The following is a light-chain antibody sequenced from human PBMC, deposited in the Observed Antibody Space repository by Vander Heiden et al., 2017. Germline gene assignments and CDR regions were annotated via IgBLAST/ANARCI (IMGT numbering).Light chain of an antibody. CDR1: QAIGTF. CDR2: DAS. CDR3: QQVTSYPRQT. V-gene: IGKV1-13*02. Sequence: AIQLTQSPSSLAASLGDRVTITCRASQAIGTFLAWYQHKPGSAPRLLIYDASTLQSGVPSRFSASTSGTDFSLTISNLQPEDFATYYCQQVTSYPRQTFGPGTKVEI. J-gene: IGKJ1*01.